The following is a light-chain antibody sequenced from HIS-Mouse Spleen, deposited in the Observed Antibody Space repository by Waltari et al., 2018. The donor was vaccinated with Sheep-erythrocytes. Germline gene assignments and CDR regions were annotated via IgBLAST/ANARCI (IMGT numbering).Light chain of an antibody. CDR2: DVS. V-gene: IGLV2-11*01. Sequence: QSALTQPRSVSGSPGQSVTISCTGTSSDAGGYNYVSWYQQHPGKAPKLMIYDVSKRPSGVPDRFSGSKSGNTASLTISGLQAEDEADYYCCSYAGSYNHVFATGPRSPS. CDR3: CSYAGSYNHV. J-gene: IGLJ1*01. CDR1: SSDAGGYNY.